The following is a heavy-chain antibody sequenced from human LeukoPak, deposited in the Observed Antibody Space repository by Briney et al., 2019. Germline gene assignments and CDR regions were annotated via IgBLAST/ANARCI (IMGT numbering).Heavy chain of an antibody. CDR2: IKQDGSEK. J-gene: IGHJ4*02. CDR3: ARDQYGDYVGDYFDY. CDR1: GFTFSSYG. Sequence: GGSLRLSCAASGFTFSSYGMSWVRQAPGKGLEWVAYIKQDGSEKYYVDSVKGRFTISRDNAKNSLYLQMNSLRAEDTAVYYCARDQYGDYVGDYFDYWGQGTLVTVSS. V-gene: IGHV3-7*01. D-gene: IGHD4-17*01.